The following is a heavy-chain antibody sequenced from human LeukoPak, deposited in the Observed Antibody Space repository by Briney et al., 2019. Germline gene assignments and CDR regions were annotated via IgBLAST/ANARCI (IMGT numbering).Heavy chain of an antibody. J-gene: IGHJ4*02. Sequence: GGSLRLSCAASGFTFSSYWMSWVRQAPGKGLEWVANIKQDGTENFYVDSVKGRFTISRDNAKNSLYLEMNSLRAEDRAVYYCARSPAVPGFVSVDYWGQGTLVTVSS. CDR1: GFTFSSYW. V-gene: IGHV3-7*01. CDR3: ARSPAVPGFVSVDY. D-gene: IGHD6-19*01. CDR2: IKQDGTEN.